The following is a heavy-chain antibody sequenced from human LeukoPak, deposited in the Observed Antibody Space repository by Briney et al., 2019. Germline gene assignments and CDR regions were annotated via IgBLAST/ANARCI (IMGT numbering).Heavy chain of an antibody. CDR2: IKLDGSEK. J-gene: IGHJ4*02. CDR1: GFTFGKYW. V-gene: IGHV3-7*01. D-gene: IGHD2-15*01. Sequence: GGSLRLSCVASGFTFGKYWMSWVRQAPGKGLEWVANIKLDGSEKNYVDSVKGRFTISRDNSKNTLYLQMNSLRAEDTAVYYCARDYCSGGSCQLDYWGQGTLVTVSS. CDR3: ARDYCSGGSCQLDY.